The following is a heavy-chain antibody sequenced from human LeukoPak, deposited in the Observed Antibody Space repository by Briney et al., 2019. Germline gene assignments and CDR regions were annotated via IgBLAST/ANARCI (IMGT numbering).Heavy chain of an antibody. Sequence: PGGSLRLSCAASGFTFSSYSMNWVRQAPGKGLEWVSYISSSSSTIYYADSVKGRFTISRDNAKNSLYLQMNSLRAEDTAVYYCAREYCSGGSCYSAFDVWGQGTMVTVSS. CDR3: AREYCSGGSCYSAFDV. D-gene: IGHD2-15*01. J-gene: IGHJ3*01. CDR1: GFTFSSYS. CDR2: ISSSSSTI. V-gene: IGHV3-48*01.